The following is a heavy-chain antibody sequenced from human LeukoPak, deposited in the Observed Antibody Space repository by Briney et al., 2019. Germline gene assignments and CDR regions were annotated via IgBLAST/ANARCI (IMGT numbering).Heavy chain of an antibody. V-gene: IGHV4-59*12. CDR1: GGSISSYY. CDR3: ARGDYGSGTYLWGS. J-gene: IGHJ5*02. D-gene: IGHD3-10*01. Sequence: SETLSLTCTVSGGSISSYYWGWIRQPPGKGLEWIGHIYYSGSTNYNRSLKSRVTISVDTSQNQFSLQLTSVTAADAAVYYCARGDYGSGTYLWGSWGQGILVTVSP. CDR2: IYYSGST.